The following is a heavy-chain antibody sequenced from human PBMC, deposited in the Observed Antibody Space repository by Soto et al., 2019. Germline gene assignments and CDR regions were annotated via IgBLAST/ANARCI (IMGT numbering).Heavy chain of an antibody. J-gene: IGHJ2*01. D-gene: IGHD5-18*01. Sequence: QVQLVQSGAEVKKPGSSVTVSCKASGGTFSSYTISWVRQAPGQGLEWMGGIIPIFGTANYAQKFQGRVTIPADESTSTAYMELSSLRSEDTAVYYCARGNHRWIQLWYFDLWGRGTLVTVSS. CDR1: GGTFSSYT. CDR2: IIPIFGTA. CDR3: ARGNHRWIQLWYFDL. V-gene: IGHV1-69*12.